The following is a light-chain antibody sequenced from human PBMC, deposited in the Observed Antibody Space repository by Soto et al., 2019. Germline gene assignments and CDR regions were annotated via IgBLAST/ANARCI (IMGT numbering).Light chain of an antibody. CDR1: SSDVGGSIY. CDR3: CSYAGTYTYVV. CDR2: QVS. Sequence: QSALTQPRSVFGSPRQSVTISCTGTSSDVGGSIYVSWYQQYPGKAPRLIIYQVSKRPSGVPDRFSGSKSGNTASLTISGLQAEDEADDYCCSYAGTYTYVVFGGGTQLTVL. J-gene: IGLJ2*01. V-gene: IGLV2-11*01.